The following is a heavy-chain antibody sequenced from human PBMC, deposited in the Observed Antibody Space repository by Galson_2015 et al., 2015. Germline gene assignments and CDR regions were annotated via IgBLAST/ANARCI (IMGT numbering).Heavy chain of an antibody. CDR1: GFAFSSYA. Sequence: SLRLSCAASGFAFSSYAMSWVRQAPGKGLEWVSAIRGSGADTYYADSVKGRFTISRDNSDNILYLQMNSLRAEDTAVYYCAKSFYSCACDCYGNFDYWGQGTLVPVSS. J-gene: IGHJ4*02. V-gene: IGHV3-23*01. D-gene: IGHD2-21*02. CDR3: AKSFYSCACDCYGNFDY. CDR2: IRGSGADT.